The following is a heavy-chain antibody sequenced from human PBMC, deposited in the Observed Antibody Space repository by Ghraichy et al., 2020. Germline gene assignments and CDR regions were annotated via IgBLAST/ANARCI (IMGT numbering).Heavy chain of an antibody. CDR3: ARSQEHYYDSSGYYFIDY. CDR1: GFTFSSYS. D-gene: IGHD3-22*01. J-gene: IGHJ4*02. Sequence: GSLRLSCAASGFTFSSYSMNWVRQAPGKGLEWVSSISSSSSYIYYADSVKGRFTISRDNAKNSLYLQMNSLRAEDTAVYYCARSQEHYYDSSGYYFIDYWGQGTLVTVSS. CDR2: ISSSSSYI. V-gene: IGHV3-21*01.